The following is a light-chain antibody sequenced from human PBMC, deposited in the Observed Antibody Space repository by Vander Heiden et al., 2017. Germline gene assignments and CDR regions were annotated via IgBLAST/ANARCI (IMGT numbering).Light chain of an antibody. V-gene: IGLV2-14*03. CDR2: GVS. CDR3: SSYTSNTTRL. J-gene: IGLJ2*01. Sequence: QSALTQPASVSGSPGQSITISCTGTSSDVGGYNSVSWYQLNPGKAPKLMIHGVSNRPSGVSDRFSGSKSGNTASLTISGLQAEDEADYYCSSYTSNTTRLFGGGTKLTVL. CDR1: SSDVGGYNS.